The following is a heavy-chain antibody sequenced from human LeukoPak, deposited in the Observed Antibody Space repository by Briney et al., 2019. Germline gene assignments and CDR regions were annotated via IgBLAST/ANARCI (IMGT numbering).Heavy chain of an antibody. V-gene: IGHV4-39*01. CDR1: GGSISSSSYY. D-gene: IGHD4-17*01. CDR3: ARHATTGYYYMDV. CDR2: IYYSGST. J-gene: IGHJ6*03. Sequence: PSETLPLTCTVSGGSISSSSYYWGWIRQPPGKGLEWIGSIYYSGSTYYNPSLKSLVTNSVNTSKNQSSLKLRSVTAADTAVYYCARHATTGYYYMDVWGKGTTVTVSS.